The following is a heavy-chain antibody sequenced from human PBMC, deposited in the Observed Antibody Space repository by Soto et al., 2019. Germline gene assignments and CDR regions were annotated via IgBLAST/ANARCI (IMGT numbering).Heavy chain of an antibody. CDR1: GGSFRDYA. CDR3: ATSRGFYAAMDV. CDR2: IMAVFGTA. Sequence: QVHLVQSGAEVKKPGSSVKVSSRVSGGSFRDYAISWVRQAPGQGPEWMGGIMAVFGTATYAQRFQGRVTISADESTSTAYMDLSSLTSGDAAVYYCATSRGFYAAMDVWGQGTTVSVSS. J-gene: IGHJ6*02. V-gene: IGHV1-69*01. D-gene: IGHD3-16*01.